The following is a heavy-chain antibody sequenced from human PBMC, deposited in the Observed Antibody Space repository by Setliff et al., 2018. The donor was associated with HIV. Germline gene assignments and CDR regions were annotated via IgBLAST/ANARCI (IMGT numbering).Heavy chain of an antibody. J-gene: IGHJ4*01. CDR1: GLTVSGNY. D-gene: IGHD2-15*01. V-gene: IGHV3-53*01. Sequence: HPGGSLRLSCTASGLTVSGNYMGWVRQAPGEGLEWVSLVFRDDNTYNADSVKGRFTISRDSSKSTLYLQMNGLRVEDTAVYYCAKDGVSGGAYPPYYFDYWGHGTLVTVSS. CDR3: AKDGVSGGAYPPYYFDY. CDR2: VFRDDNT.